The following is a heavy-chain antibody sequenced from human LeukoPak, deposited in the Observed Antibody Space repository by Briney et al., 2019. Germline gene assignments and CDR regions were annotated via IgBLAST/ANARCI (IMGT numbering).Heavy chain of an antibody. CDR1: GFTVSSNY. D-gene: IGHD4-23*01. V-gene: IGHV3-53*01. J-gene: IGHJ4*02. CDR3: ARGHHGCYSPIDY. CDR2: IYSGGDT. Sequence: GGSLRLSCAASGFTVSSNYMSWVRQAPGKGLEWVSVIYSGGDTYYADSVKGRFTISRDNSKNTLYLQMNSLRAEDTAVYYCARGHHGCYSPIDYWGQGTLVTVSS.